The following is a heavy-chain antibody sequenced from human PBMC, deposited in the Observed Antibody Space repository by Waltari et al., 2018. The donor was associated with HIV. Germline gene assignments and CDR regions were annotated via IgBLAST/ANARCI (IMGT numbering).Heavy chain of an antibody. J-gene: IGHJ6*02. V-gene: IGHV3-21*01. Sequence: EVQLVEAGGGLVKPGGSLQLSCAASGYTLITYTMKWVRRAPGRGLGWCSSIISSSIDISYAYSGKGRFTISRDNAKNSLYLQMNSLRAEDTAVYYCARQDSSGGNYYYGMDVWGQGTTVTVSS. CDR2: IISSSIDI. D-gene: IGHD3-22*01. CDR1: GYTLITYT. CDR3: ARQDSSGGNYYYGMDV.